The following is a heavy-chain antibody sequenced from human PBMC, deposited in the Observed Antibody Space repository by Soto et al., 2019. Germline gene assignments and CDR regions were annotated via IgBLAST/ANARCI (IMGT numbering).Heavy chain of an antibody. V-gene: IGHV4-34*01. D-gene: IGHD5-12*01. CDR3: ARDIDIVATVNDAFDF. J-gene: IGHJ3*01. CDR2: INHSGST. CDR1: GGSFSGYY. Sequence: PSETLSLTCAVYGGSFSGYYWSWIRQPPGKGLEWIGEINHSGSTNYNPSLKSRVTISVDTSKNQFSLKLSSVTAADTAVYYCARDIDIVATVNDAFDFWGQRTMVTVSS.